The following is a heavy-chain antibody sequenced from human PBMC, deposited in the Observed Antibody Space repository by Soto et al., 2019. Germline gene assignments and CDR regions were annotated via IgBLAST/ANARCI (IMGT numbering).Heavy chain of an antibody. CDR2: IWYDGSNK. V-gene: IGHV3-33*01. J-gene: IGHJ4*02. D-gene: IGHD3-3*01. CDR3: AREVNYDFWSGYYHPYYFDY. Sequence: GVSLRLSCAASGFTFSSYGMHWVRQAPGKGLEWVAVIWYDGSNKYYADSVKGRFTISRDNSKNTLYLQMNSLRAEDTAVYYCAREVNYDFWSGYYHPYYFDYWGQGTLVTVSS. CDR1: GFTFSSYG.